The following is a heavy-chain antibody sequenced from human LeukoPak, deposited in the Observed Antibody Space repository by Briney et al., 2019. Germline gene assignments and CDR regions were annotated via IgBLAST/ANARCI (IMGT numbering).Heavy chain of an antibody. Sequence: GGSLRLSCAASGFPFSSYAMNWVRQAPGKGLEWVSIIFGSGDTTYYADSVKGRFTVSRGNSKNMLYLQMNNLRPEDTATYYCAKRNTMVRGGPCFDYWGQGLMVTVSS. V-gene: IGHV3-23*01. CDR2: IFGSGDTT. J-gene: IGHJ4*02. CDR3: AKRNTMVRGGPCFDY. D-gene: IGHD3-10*01. CDR1: GFPFSSYA.